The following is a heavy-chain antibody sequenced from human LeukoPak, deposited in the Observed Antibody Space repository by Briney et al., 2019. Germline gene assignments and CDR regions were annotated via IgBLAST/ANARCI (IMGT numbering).Heavy chain of an antibody. CDR3: AKDRAYYASGSIIDY. Sequence: GGSLRLSCAASGFTFSNYAISWVRQAPGKGMEWVSGISGSSGSTYYADSVKGRFTISRDNSKNTLYLQMNSLSAEDTAVYYCAKDRAYYASGSIIDYWGQGTLVTVSS. V-gene: IGHV3-23*01. CDR2: ISGSSGST. J-gene: IGHJ4*02. D-gene: IGHD3-10*01. CDR1: GFTFSNYA.